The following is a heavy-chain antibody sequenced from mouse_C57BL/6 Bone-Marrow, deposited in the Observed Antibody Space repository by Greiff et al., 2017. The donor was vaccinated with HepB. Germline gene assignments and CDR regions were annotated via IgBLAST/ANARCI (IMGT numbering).Heavy chain of an antibody. CDR2: IYPGSGNT. J-gene: IGHJ3*01. D-gene: IGHD3-2*02. V-gene: IGHV1-76*01. Sequence: VQLQESGAELVRPGASVKLSCKASGYTFTDYYINWVKQRPGQGLEWIARIYPGSGNTYYNEKFKGKATLTAEKSSSTAYMQLSSLTSEDSAVYFCATDSSGYGFAYWGQGTLVTVSA. CDR3: ATDSSGYGFAY. CDR1: GYTFTDYY.